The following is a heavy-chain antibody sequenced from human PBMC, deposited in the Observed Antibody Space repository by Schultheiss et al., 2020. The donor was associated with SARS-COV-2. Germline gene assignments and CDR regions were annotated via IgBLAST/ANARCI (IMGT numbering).Heavy chain of an antibody. CDR3: ASLGSSGWYPDY. D-gene: IGHD6-19*01. J-gene: IGHJ4*02. V-gene: IGHV4-39*01. CDR2: IYYSGST. CDR1: GGSISSYY. Sequence: SQTLSLTCTVSGGSISSYYWGWIRQPPGKGLEWIGSIYYSGSTYYNPSLKSRVTISVDTSKNQFSLKLSSVTAADTAVYYCASLGSSGWYPDYWGQGTLVTVSS.